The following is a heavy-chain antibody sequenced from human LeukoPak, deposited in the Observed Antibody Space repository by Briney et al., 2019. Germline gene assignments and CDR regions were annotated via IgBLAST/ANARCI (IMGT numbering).Heavy chain of an antibody. CDR2: IYITGGT. CDR3: ASQGYSGYDDRGSFDY. CDR1: GGSITSYY. D-gene: IGHD5-12*01. V-gene: IGHV4-4*07. Sequence: SETLSLTCTVSGGSITSYYWSWIRQSAGKGLEWIGRIYITGGTTYNPSLKSRVTMSLDTSKDQFSLKLSSLTAADTAVYYCASQGYSGYDDRGSFDYWGQGTLVTVSS. J-gene: IGHJ4*02.